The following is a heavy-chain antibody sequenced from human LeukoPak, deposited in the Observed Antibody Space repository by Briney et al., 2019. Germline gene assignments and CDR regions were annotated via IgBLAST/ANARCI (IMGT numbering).Heavy chain of an antibody. CDR1: GGTFSSYA. D-gene: IGHD5-18*01. J-gene: IGHJ4*02. V-gene: IGHV1-69*13. CDR3: ARGGIHLCFPPLGD. CDR2: IIPIFGTA. Sequence: GASVKVSCKASGGTFSSYAISWVRQAPGQGLEWMGGIIPIFGTANYAQKFQGRVTITVDESTSTAYMELSSLRSEDPPVYYCARGGIHLCFPPLGDWGQGTLFTSSS.